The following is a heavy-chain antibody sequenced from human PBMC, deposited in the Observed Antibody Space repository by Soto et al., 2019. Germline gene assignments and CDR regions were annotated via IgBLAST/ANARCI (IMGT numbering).Heavy chain of an antibody. CDR2: IWYDGSNK. CDR3: ARGGEDRKVDTAMVTFDY. D-gene: IGHD5-18*01. V-gene: IGHV3-33*01. CDR1: GFTFSSYG. J-gene: IGHJ4*02. Sequence: GGSLRLSCAASGFTFSSYGMHWVRQAPGKGLEWVAVIWYDGSNKYYADSVKGRFTISRDNSKNTLYLQMNSLRAEDTAVYYCARGGEDRKVDTAMVTFDYWGQGTLVTVSS.